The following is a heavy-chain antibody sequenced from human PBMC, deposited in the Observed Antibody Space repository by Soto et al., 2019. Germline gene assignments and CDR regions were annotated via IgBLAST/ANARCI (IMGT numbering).Heavy chain of an antibody. CDR2: IYYSGST. D-gene: IGHD3-9*01. CDR1: GGSISSYY. Sequence: PSETLSLTCTVSGGSISSYYWSWIRQPPGKGLEWIGYIYYSGSTNYNPSLKSRVTISVDTSKNQFSLKLSSVTAADTAVYYCARVXHYDILTGYYNVFWFDPWGQGTLVTVSS. CDR3: ARVXHYDILTGYYNVFWFDP. V-gene: IGHV4-59*01. J-gene: IGHJ5*02.